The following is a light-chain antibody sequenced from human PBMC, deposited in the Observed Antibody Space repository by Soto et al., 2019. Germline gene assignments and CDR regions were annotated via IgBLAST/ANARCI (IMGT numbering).Light chain of an antibody. V-gene: IGKV3-11*01. J-gene: IGKJ5*01. Sequence: EIVFTQPPGTLSLSPGERATLSCRASQSVTSSYLTWYQQKPGQAPRLLIYGASTRATGVPARFSGSGSGTDFTLTIRSLEPEDFAVYFCQQRSSWPPITFGQGTRLEIK. CDR3: QQRSSWPPIT. CDR2: GAS. CDR1: QSVTSSY.